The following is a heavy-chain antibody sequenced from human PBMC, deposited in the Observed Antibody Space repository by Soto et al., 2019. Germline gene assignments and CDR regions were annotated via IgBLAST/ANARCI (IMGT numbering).Heavy chain of an antibody. CDR1: GGTFSSYA. D-gene: IGHD2-8*01. CDR2: IIPIFGTA. J-gene: IGHJ6*02. V-gene: IGHV1-69*01. Sequence: QVQLVQSGAEVKKPGSSVKVSCKASGGTFSSYAISWVRQAPGQGLEWLGGIIPIFGTANYAQKFQGRVTITADESTSTAYMELSSLRSEDTAVYYCARDFSMVYAQPLYGMDVWGQGTTVTVAS. CDR3: ARDFSMVYAQPLYGMDV.